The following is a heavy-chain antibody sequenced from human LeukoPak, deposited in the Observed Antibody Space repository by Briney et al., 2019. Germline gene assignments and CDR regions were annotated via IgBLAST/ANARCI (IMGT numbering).Heavy chain of an antibody. Sequence: EASVKVSCKVSGYTLTELSMHWVRQAPGKGLEWMGGFDPEDGETIYAQKFEGRVTMTEDTSTDTAYMELSSLRSEDTAVYYCATDGGYCSSTSCYRSDPWGQGTLVTVSS. J-gene: IGHJ5*02. CDR1: GYTLTELS. CDR3: ATDGGYCSSTSCYRSDP. D-gene: IGHD2-2*01. V-gene: IGHV1-24*01. CDR2: FDPEDGET.